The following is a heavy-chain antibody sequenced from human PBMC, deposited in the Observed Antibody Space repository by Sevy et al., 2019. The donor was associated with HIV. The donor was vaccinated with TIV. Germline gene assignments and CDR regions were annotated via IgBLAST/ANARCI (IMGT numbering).Heavy chain of an antibody. CDR1: GFTFEDYG. V-gene: IGHV3-20*04. D-gene: IGHD3-3*01. CDR3: ARDPPSYDDYRSGYHVH. J-gene: IGHJ4*01. CDR2: INWNGGST. Sequence: GGSLRLSCAASGFTFEDYGMSWVRQVPGKGPEWVSGINWNGGSTSYADSVWGRFTISRDNAKNSLFLQMKGLRADDTAFYYCARDPPSYDDYRSGYHVHWGQGTRVTDSS.